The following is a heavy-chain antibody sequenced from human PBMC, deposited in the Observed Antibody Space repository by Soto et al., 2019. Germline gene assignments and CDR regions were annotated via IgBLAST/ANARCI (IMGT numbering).Heavy chain of an antibody. J-gene: IGHJ4*02. CDR3: AKAFSFREYSSSSNVPKTYFAY. V-gene: IGHV3-48*03. Sequence: GGSLRLSWAASGFTCSSYEMNWVRQAPGKGLEWVSYISSSGSTIYYADSVKGRFTISRDNAKNSLYLQMNSLRAEDTALYYSAKAFSFREYSSSSNVPKTYFAYRGQGTLVTVSS. D-gene: IGHD6-6*01. CDR1: GFTCSSYE. CDR2: ISSSGSTI.